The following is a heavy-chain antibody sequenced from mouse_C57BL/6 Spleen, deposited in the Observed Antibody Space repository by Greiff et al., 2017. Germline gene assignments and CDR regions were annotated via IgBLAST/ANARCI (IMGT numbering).Heavy chain of an antibody. V-gene: IGHV1-15*01. D-gene: IGHD1-1*01. CDR3: TDYYGSSYGVLYFDV. CDR2: IDPETGGT. CDR1: GYTFTDYE. Sequence: QVQLKQSGAELVRPGASVTLSCKASGYTFTDYEMHWVKQTPVHGLEWIGAIDPETGGTAYNQKFKGKALLTADKSSSTAYMELRSLTSEDSAVYYCTDYYGSSYGVLYFDVWGTGTTVTVSS. J-gene: IGHJ1*03.